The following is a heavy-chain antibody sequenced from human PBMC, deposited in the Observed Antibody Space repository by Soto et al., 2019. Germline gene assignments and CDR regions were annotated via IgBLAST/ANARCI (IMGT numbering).Heavy chain of an antibody. CDR1: GYTITSYD. J-gene: IGHJ3*02. V-gene: IGHV1-8*01. Sequence: ASVKVSCKASGYTITSYDINWVRQATGQGLEWMGWMNPNSGNTGYAQKFQGRVTMTRNTSISTAYMELSSLRSEDTAVYYCARGPPSYNWNYGLGHPATENVAFDIWGQGTMVTVSS. CDR3: ARGPPSYNWNYGLGHPATENVAFDI. CDR2: MNPNSGNT. D-gene: IGHD1-7*01.